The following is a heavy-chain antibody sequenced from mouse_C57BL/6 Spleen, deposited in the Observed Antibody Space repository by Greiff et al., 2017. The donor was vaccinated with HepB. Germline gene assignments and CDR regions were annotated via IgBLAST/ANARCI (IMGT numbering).Heavy chain of an antibody. J-gene: IGHJ2*01. CDR3: AREQYYFDY. CDR2: IYPGDGDT. Sequence: VKLMESGPELVKPGASVKISCKASGYAFSSSWMNWVKQRPGKGLEWIGRIYPGDGDTNYNGKFKGKATLTADKSSSTAYMQLSSLTSEDSAVYFCAREQYYFDYWGQGTTLTVSS. CDR1: GYAFSSSW. V-gene: IGHV1-82*01.